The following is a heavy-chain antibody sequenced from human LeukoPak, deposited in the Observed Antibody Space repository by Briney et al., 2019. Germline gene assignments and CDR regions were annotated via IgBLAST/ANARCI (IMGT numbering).Heavy chain of an antibody. D-gene: IGHD7-27*01. CDR2: ISGSGGST. CDR1: GFTFSAYA. V-gene: IGHV3-23*01. CDR3: AKDRRNWGSRVDC. J-gene: IGHJ4*02. Sequence: QPGGSLRLSCAASGFTFSAYAMSWVRQAPGKGLEWVSAISGSGGSTYYADSVKGRFTISRDNSKNTLYLQINSLRAEDTAIYYCAKDRRNWGSRVDCWGQGTLVTVSS.